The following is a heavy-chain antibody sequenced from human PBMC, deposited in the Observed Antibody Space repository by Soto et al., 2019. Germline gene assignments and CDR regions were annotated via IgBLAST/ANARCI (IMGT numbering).Heavy chain of an antibody. CDR1: GYTFTNYY. D-gene: IGHD1-7*01. CDR3: AIPLARTTPFDY. J-gene: IGHJ4*02. Sequence: PGESLQISCQASGYTFTNYYIAWVRQVPGKGLEWMGRIDPSDSYIKYSPSFEGHVTMSVDKSISTAFLQWSRLEASDTAMYFCAIPLARTTPFDYWGQGSLVTVSS. CDR2: IDPSDSYI. V-gene: IGHV5-10-1*01.